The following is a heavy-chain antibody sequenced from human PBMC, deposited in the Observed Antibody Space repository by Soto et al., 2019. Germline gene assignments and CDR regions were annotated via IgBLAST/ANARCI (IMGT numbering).Heavy chain of an antibody. CDR2: ISPYNDNT. V-gene: IGHV1-18*01. J-gene: IGHJ4*02. Sequence: GASVKVSCKSSGYTFINYGISWVRRAPGQGLEWMGWISPYNDNTNYPQKFQGRVTLTTDTFTNTAYMELRNLRSDDAAVYYCARLTLVRGMIITRPIDYWGQGTLVTVSS. CDR1: GYTFINYG. CDR3: ARLTLVRGMIITRPIDY. D-gene: IGHD3-10*01.